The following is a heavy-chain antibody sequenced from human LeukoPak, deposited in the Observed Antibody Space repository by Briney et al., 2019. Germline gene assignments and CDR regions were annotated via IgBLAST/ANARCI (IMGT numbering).Heavy chain of an antibody. V-gene: IGHV3-23*01. CDR1: GFTFSSYA. CDR2: ISGSGGST. J-gene: IGHJ1*01. D-gene: IGHD6-13*01. Sequence: GGSLRLSCAASGFTFSSYAMSWVRQAPGKGLEWVSAISGSGGSTYYADSVKRRFTISRDNYKNTLYLQMNSLRAEDAAVYYCATHSSSWYEYFQHWGQGTLVTVSS. CDR3: ATHSSSWYEYFQH.